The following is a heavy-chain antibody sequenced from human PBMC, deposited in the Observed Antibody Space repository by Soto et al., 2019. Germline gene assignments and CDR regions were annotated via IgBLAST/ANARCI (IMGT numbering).Heavy chain of an antibody. J-gene: IGHJ6*02. CDR3: ARASYCSSTSCLEDV. CDR2: FGRNDNS. Sequence: EVHLLESGGGLVQPGGSLRLSCAASGFTFSPYAMSWVRQAPGKGLEWVSSFGRNDNSYYADSVKGRFTISRDTSKPTLYLQMISLSAEDTAVYYCARASYCSSTSCLEDVWGQGNTVSVSS. D-gene: IGHD2-2*01. CDR1: GFTFSPYA. V-gene: IGHV3-23*01.